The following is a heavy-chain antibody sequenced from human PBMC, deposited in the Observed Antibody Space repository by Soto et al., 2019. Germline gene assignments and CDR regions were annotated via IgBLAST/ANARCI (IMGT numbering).Heavy chain of an antibody. CDR2: IHSDGSST. CDR1: EFTFNYYW. Sequence: EVQLVESEGGLVQRGGSLRLSCAASEFTFNYYWMHWVRQAPGQGLVWVSHIHSDGSSTTYADSVKGRFTISRDNAKNTLYLQMNSLRAEDTAVYYCARGDKGGFDLWGQGTTVTVSS. CDR3: ARGDKGGFDL. J-gene: IGHJ3*01. D-gene: IGHD2-21*02. V-gene: IGHV3-74*01.